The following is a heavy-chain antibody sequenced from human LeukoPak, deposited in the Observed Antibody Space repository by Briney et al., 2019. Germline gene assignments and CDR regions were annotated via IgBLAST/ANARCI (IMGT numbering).Heavy chain of an antibody. CDR2: INHSGST. V-gene: IGHV4-34*01. CDR1: GGSFSGYY. J-gene: IGHJ4*02. CDR3: ARAGSSWYPYYFDY. Sequence: PSETLSLTSAVYGGSFSGYYWSWIRQPPGKGLEWIGEINHSGSTNYNPSLKSRVTISVDTSKNQFSLKLSSVTAADTAVYYCARAGSSWYPYYFDYWGQGTLVTVSS. D-gene: IGHD6-13*01.